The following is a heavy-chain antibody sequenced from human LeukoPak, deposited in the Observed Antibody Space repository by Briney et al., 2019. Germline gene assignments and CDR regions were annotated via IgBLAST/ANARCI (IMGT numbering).Heavy chain of an antibody. V-gene: IGHV1-24*01. J-gene: IGHJ4*02. CDR3: AKDTRDGYNQGEFDY. CDR2: FDPEDGET. CDR1: GYTLTELS. Sequence: GASVKVSCKVSGYTLTELSMHWVRQALGKGLEWMGGFDPEDGETIYAQKFQGRVTMTEDTSTDTAYMELSSLRSEDTAVYYCAKDTRDGYNQGEFDYWGQGTLDTVSS. D-gene: IGHD5-24*01.